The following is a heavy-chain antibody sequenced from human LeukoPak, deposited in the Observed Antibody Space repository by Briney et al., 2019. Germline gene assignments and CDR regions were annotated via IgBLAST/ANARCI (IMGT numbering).Heavy chain of an antibody. CDR3: ARSRHGSGDPGIYFDY. D-gene: IGHD3-10*01. CDR1: GFIFSSYW. CDR2: INSDGSST. V-gene: IGHV3-74*01. Sequence: GGSLRLSCASSGFIFSSYWMHWVRQAPGKGLVWVSRINSDGSSTTYADSVKGRFTISRDNAKNTLYLQMNSLRAEDTAVYYCARSRHGSGDPGIYFDYWGQGTLVTVSS. J-gene: IGHJ4*02.